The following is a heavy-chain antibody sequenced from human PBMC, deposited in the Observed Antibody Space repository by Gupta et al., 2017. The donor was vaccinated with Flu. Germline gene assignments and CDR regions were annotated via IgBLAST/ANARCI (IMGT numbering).Heavy chain of an antibody. Sequence: EVQLVESGGGLAQPGRSLRLFCAASGFTFDNHAMHWVRQAPGKGLEWVSGISYNSGTIGYADTVKGRFTISRDNAKNSLYLQMNSLRPEDTALYYCAKVDDLGYSSGSDYWGQGTLVTVSS. CDR3: AKVDDLGYSSGSDY. D-gene: IGHD6-19*01. V-gene: IGHV3-9*01. CDR1: GFTFDNHA. J-gene: IGHJ4*02. CDR2: ISYNSGTI.